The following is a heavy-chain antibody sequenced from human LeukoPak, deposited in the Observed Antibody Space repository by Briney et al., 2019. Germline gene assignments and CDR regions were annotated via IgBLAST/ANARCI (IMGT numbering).Heavy chain of an antibody. CDR3: ARVDSVAGTASGILYYYYGMDV. CDR1: GYTFTSYA. Sequence: ASVKVSCKASGYTFTSYAMNWVRQAPGQGLEWMGWINTNTGNPTYAQGFTGRFVFSLDTSVSTAYLQISSLKAEDTAVYYCARVDSVAGTASGILYYYYGMDVWGQGTTVTVSS. CDR2: INTNTGNP. D-gene: IGHD6-19*01. J-gene: IGHJ6*02. V-gene: IGHV7-4-1*02.